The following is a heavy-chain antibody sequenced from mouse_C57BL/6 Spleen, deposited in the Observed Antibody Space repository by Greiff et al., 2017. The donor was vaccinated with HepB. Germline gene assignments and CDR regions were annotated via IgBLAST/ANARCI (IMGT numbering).Heavy chain of an antibody. D-gene: IGHD2-5*01. CDR1: GFNIKDDY. CDR3: TTPYYSKTPYYAMDY. V-gene: IGHV14-4*01. Sequence: EVQLQQSRAELVRPGASVKLSCTASGFNIKDDYMHWVKQRPEQGLEWIGWIDPENGDTEYASKFQGKATITADTSSNTAYLQLSSLTSEDTAVYYCTTPYYSKTPYYAMDYWGQGTSVTVSS. J-gene: IGHJ4*01. CDR2: IDPENGDT.